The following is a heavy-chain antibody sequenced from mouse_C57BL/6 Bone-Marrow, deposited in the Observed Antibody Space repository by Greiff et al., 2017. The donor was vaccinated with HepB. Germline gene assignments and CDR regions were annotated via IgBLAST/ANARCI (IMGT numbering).Heavy chain of an antibody. CDR2: ISSGGSYN. J-gene: IGHJ4*01. Sequence: EVKLMESGGDLVKPGGSLKLSCAASGFTFSSYGMSWVRQTPDKRLEWVATISSGGSYNYYPDSVKGRFTISRDNAKNTLYLQMSSLKSEDTAMYYCARQNWDGAMDYWGQGTSVTVSS. D-gene: IGHD4-1*01. CDR1: GFTFSSYG. V-gene: IGHV5-6*01. CDR3: ARQNWDGAMDY.